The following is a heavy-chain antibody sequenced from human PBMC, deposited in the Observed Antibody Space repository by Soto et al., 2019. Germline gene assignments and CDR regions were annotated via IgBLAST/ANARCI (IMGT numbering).Heavy chain of an antibody. V-gene: IGHV6-1*01. J-gene: IGHJ6*02. Sequence: QTLSLTCAISGDSVSSNSAAWNWIRQSPSRGLEWLGRTYYRSKWYNDYAVSVKSRITINPDTSKNQFSLQLNSVTPEDTAVYYCARGGGYSWNYAGYYYGMDVWGQGTTVTVSS. CDR1: GDSVSSNSAA. CDR2: TYYRSKWYN. D-gene: IGHD1-7*01. CDR3: ARGGGYSWNYAGYYYGMDV.